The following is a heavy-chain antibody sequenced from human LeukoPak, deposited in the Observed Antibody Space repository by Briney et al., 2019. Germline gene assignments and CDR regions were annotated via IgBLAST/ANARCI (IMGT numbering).Heavy chain of an antibody. CDR3: AREDIVVVPADTPHYYYYGMDV. J-gene: IGHJ6*02. V-gene: IGHV3-48*03. CDR2: ISSSGSTI. D-gene: IGHD2-2*01. CDR1: GFTFSSYE. Sequence: GGSLRLSCAASGFTFSSYEMNWVRQAPGKGLEWVSYISSSGSTIYYADSVKGRFTISRDNAKNSLYLQMNSLRAEDTAVYYCAREDIVVVPADTPHYYYYGMDVWGQGTTVTVSS.